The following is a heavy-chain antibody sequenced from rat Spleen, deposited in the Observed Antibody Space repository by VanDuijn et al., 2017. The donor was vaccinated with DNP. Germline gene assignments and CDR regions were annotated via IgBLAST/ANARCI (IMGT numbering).Heavy chain of an antibody. CDR2: IIYDGSRT. Sequence: EVQLVESGGGLVQPGRSLKLSCAASGFTFSDYYMAWVRQAPKKGLEWVATIIYDGSRTYYRDSVKGRFTISRDNAKSTLYLQMDSLRSEDTATYYCATHATPGYFDYWGQGVMVTVSS. D-gene: IGHD1-4*01. J-gene: IGHJ2*01. CDR3: ATHATPGYFDY. CDR1: GFTFSDYY. V-gene: IGHV5S10*01.